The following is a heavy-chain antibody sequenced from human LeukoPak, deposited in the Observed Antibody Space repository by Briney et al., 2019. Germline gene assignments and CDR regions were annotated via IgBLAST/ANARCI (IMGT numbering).Heavy chain of an antibody. CDR1: GFTLTYYW. Sequence: GGSLGLSCEVSGFTLTYYWLNWVRPAPGKGPEGVASKRQEGSEKTYVDSVKGRFTNSRDNTKNSLSLQLNGLRAEDTAVYYCARDGTAAGLYFDLWGQGTLVTVSS. J-gene: IGHJ4*01. CDR3: ARDGTAAGLYFDL. CDR2: KRQEGSEK. V-gene: IGHV3-7*01. D-gene: IGHD6-13*01.